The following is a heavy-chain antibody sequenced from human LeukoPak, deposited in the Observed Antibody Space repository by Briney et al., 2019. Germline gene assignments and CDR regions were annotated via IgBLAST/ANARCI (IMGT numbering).Heavy chain of an antibody. CDR2: ISSSGSNI. D-gene: IGHD2-2*01. Sequence: SGGSLRLSCVASEFTFTDYYMTWIRQAPGKGLEWVSSISSSGSNIYYADSVKGRFTISRDNAKNSLSLQMNGLRAEDTAVYYCARGAYCRTISCYGVLNWFDPWGQGTLVTVSS. CDR3: ARGAYCRTISCYGVLNWFDP. V-gene: IGHV3-11*04. CDR1: EFTFTDYY. J-gene: IGHJ5*02.